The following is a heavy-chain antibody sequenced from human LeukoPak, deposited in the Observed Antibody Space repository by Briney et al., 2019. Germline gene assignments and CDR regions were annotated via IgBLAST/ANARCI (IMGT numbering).Heavy chain of an antibody. D-gene: IGHD2-15*01. V-gene: IGHV3-53*01. CDR1: GFTVSSNY. CDR2: IYSGGST. Sequence: GGSLRLSCAASGFTVSSNYMSWVRQAPGKGLEWVSVIYSGGSTYYADSVKGRFTISRDNSKNTLYLQMNSLRAEDTAVYYCARDLIDGYYYYGMDVWGQGTTVTVSS. J-gene: IGHJ6*02. CDR3: ARDLIDGYYYYGMDV.